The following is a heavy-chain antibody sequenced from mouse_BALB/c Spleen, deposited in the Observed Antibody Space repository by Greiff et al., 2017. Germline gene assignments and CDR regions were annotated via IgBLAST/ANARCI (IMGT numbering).Heavy chain of an antibody. CDR2: IDPSDSYT. Sequence: QVQLQQPGAELVKPGASVKMSCKASGYTFTSYWMHWVKQRPGQGLEWIGVIDPSDSYTSYNQKFKGKATLTVDTSSSTAYMQLSSLTSEDSAVYYCTRVDSSGSWFADWGQGTLVTVSA. D-gene: IGHD3-2*01. CDR1: GYTFTSYW. CDR3: TRVDSSGSWFAD. J-gene: IGHJ3*01. V-gene: IGHV1S127*01.